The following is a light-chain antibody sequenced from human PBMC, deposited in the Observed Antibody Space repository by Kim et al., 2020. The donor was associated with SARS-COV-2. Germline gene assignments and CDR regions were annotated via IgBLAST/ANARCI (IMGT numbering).Light chain of an antibody. J-gene: IGKJ4*01. Sequence: EILMTQSPATLSVSPGERATLSCRASQGISTNLAWYQQKPGQGPRFLIYEVSARATDIPARFSGSGSGTEFTLTISNLQSEDFAVYYCQQYNKWPPTFGGGTKVDIK. CDR2: EVS. CDR3: QQYNKWPPT. CDR1: QGISTN. V-gene: IGKV3-15*01.